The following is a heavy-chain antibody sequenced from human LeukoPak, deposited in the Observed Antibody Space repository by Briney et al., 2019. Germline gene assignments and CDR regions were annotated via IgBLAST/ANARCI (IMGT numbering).Heavy chain of an antibody. J-gene: IGHJ4*02. CDR3: AKGIYYDSSGYYPY. CDR2: ISGSGGST. D-gene: IGHD3-22*01. V-gene: IGHV3-23*01. Sequence: PGGSLRLSCAASGFTFSSYAMSWVRQAPGKGLEWVSAISGSGGSTYYTDSVKGRFTISRDNSKNTLYLQMNSLRAEDTAVYYCAKGIYYDSSGYYPYWGQGTLVTVSS. CDR1: GFTFSSYA.